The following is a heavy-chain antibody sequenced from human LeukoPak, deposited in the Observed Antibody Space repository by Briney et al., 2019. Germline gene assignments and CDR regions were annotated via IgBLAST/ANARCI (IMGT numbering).Heavy chain of an antibody. CDR2: IIPIFGTA. CDR1: GGTFSSYA. CDR3: ARDLILRGVTVAIFDY. J-gene: IGHJ4*02. Sequence: GPSVKVSCKASGGTFSSYAISWARQAPGQGLEWMGGIIPIFGTANYAQKFQGRVTITADESTSTAYMELSSLRSEDTAVYYCARDLILRGVTVAIFDYWGQGTLVTVSS. V-gene: IGHV1-69*13. D-gene: IGHD4-23*01.